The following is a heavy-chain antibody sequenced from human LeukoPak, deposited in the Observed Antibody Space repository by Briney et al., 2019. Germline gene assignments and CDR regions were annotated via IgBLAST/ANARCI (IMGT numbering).Heavy chain of an antibody. J-gene: IGHJ4*02. Sequence: GGSLRLSCAASGFTFSSYAMSWVRHAPGKGLGWVSVFSGSGGSTYYADSVRGRFTISRSNYMNTLYLQMNSLRAENTAVYYCAKDRGVVVVAATPVDYWGQGTLVTVSS. CDR3: AKDRGVVVVAATPVDY. CDR2: FSGSGGST. V-gene: IGHV3-23*01. CDR1: GFTFSSYA. D-gene: IGHD2-15*01.